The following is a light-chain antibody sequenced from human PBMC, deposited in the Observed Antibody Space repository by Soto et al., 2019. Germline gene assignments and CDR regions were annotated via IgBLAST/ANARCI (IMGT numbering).Light chain of an antibody. CDR3: QQYGSSGT. CDR2: GAS. J-gene: IGKJ1*01. V-gene: IGKV3-20*01. CDR1: QSVSSN. Sequence: EIVMTQSPATLSVSPEERATLSCRASQSVSSNLAWYQQKPGHAPRLLIYGASNGATGIPDRLSGSGSGTEFTLTISRMEPEDFAVYYCQQYGSSGTFGQGTKVDIK.